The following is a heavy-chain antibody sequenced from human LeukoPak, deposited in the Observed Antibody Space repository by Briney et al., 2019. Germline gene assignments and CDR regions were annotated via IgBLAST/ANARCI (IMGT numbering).Heavy chain of an antibody. J-gene: IGHJ4*02. CDR3: ARHSDVIGAI. Sequence: GESLQISFKASGYTFTHQWIGWVRPESGSGLEWMGIIYPRDSDTRYSPSFQGHVTISADTSINTAYLEWSRLEASDTAIYYCARHSDVIGAIWGEGTLVTVSS. CDR2: IYPRDSDT. V-gene: IGHV5-51*01. D-gene: IGHD3-10*01. CDR1: GYTFTHQW.